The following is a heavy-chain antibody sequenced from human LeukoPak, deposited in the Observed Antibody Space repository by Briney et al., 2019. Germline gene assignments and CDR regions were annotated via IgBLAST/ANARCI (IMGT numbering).Heavy chain of an antibody. CDR3: ARTLFKLEPFDY. J-gene: IGHJ4*02. Sequence: GGSLRLSCAASGFTFSSYSMNWVRQAPGKGLEWVSSISSSSSYIYYADSVKGRFTISRDNAKNSLYLQMNSLRAEDTAVYYCARTLFKLEPFDYWGQGTLVTVSS. CDR1: GFTFSSYS. V-gene: IGHV3-21*04. CDR2: ISSSSSYI. D-gene: IGHD1-1*01.